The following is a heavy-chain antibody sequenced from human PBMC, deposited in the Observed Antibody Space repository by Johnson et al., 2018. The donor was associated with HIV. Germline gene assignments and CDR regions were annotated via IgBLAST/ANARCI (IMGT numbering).Heavy chain of an antibody. D-gene: IGHD3-3*01. V-gene: IGHV3-30*03. CDR1: GFTFSSYG. CDR2: ISYDGSNK. J-gene: IGHJ3*02. CDR3: AREDGQCLEWLGVGEGNDAFDI. Sequence: QVQLVESGGGVVQPGRSLRLSCAASGFTFSSYGMHWVRQAPGKGLEWVAVISYDGSNKYYADSVKGRFTISRDNSKNTLYLQMNSLRAEDTAVDYCAREDGQCLEWLGVGEGNDAFDIWGQGTLVTVSS.